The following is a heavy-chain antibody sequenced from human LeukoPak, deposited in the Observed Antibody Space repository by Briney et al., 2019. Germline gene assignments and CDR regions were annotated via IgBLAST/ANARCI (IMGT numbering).Heavy chain of an antibody. CDR2: INSDGINT. V-gene: IGHV3-74*01. Sequence: GGPLRLSCAASGFTFSNYWMHWVRQAPGKGLVWVSRINSDGINTSYADSVKGRFTVSRDNAKNTLNLQMNSLRAEDTAVYYCARDLGQYYDTSDNWFDPWGQGTLVTVSS. J-gene: IGHJ5*02. CDR1: GFTFSNYW. D-gene: IGHD3-22*01. CDR3: ARDLGQYYDTSDNWFDP.